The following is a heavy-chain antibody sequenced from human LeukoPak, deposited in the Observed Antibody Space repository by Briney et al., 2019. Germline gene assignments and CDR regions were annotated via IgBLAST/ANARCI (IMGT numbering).Heavy chain of an antibody. D-gene: IGHD6-6*01. J-gene: IGHJ4*02. Sequence: RASVKVSCKASGGTFSSYAISWVRQAPGQGLEWMGGIIPIFGTANYAQKFQGRVTITADKSTSTAYMELSSLRSEDTAVYYCARDQVSEGYFDYWGQGTLVTVSS. CDR2: IIPIFGTA. CDR1: GGTFSSYA. CDR3: ARDQVSEGYFDY. V-gene: IGHV1-69*06.